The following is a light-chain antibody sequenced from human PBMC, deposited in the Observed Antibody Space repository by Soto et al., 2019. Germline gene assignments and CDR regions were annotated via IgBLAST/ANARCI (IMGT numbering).Light chain of an antibody. CDR2: DAS. CDR1: PNVRNY. Sequence: EIVLTESPATLSLSPGARATLSSGASPNVRNYLAWYQQKPGQAPRLLSYDASNRATGIPARFSGSGSGTDFTLTVSSLEPEDFAVYYCQQRSNWPITFGQGTRLEIK. V-gene: IGKV3-11*01. CDR3: QQRSNWPIT. J-gene: IGKJ5*01.